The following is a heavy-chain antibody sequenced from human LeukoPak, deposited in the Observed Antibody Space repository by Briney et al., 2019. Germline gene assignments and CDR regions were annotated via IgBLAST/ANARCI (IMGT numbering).Heavy chain of an antibody. CDR2: IDRSGGST. V-gene: IGHV3-23*01. D-gene: IGHD3-10*01. CDR1: GFTFSSYG. CDR3: ATELWHASD. J-gene: IGHJ4*02. Sequence: GGTLRLSCAASGFTFSSYGMSWVRQAPGKGLEWVSAIDRSGGSTYYADSVEGRFTISRDNSKNTLYLQMNSLRAVDTAVYYCATELWHASDWGQGTLVTVSS.